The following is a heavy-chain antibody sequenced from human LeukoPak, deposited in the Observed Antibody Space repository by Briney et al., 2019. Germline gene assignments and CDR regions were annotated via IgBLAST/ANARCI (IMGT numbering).Heavy chain of an antibody. V-gene: IGHV3-23*01. CDR2: ISGSGGST. D-gene: IGHD5-18*01. Sequence: PGGSLRLSCAASGFTFSSYAMSWVRQAPGKGLEWVSAISGSGGSTYYADSVKGRFTISRDNSKNTLYLQMSSLRAEDTAVYYCAKAPGYSSYYFDYWGQGTLVTVSS. CDR1: GFTFSSYA. J-gene: IGHJ4*02. CDR3: AKAPGYSSYYFDY.